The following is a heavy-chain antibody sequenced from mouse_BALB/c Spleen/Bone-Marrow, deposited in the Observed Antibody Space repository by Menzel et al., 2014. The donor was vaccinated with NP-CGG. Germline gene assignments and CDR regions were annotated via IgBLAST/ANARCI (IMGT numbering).Heavy chain of an antibody. CDR3: ARSGYGYYAMDY. D-gene: IGHD2-2*01. J-gene: IGHJ4*01. CDR1: GYTFSNYW. V-gene: IGHV1-9*01. CDR2: ILPGGGST. Sequence: VQVVESGAELMKPGASVKISCKATGYTFSNYWIEWIKQRPGHGLEWIGEILPGGGSTKYNEKFKDKATFTADTSSKTAYMQLSSLTSEDSAVYYCARSGYGYYAMDYWGQGTSVTVSS.